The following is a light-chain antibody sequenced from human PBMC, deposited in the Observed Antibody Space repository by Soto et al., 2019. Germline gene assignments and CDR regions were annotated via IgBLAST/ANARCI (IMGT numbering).Light chain of an antibody. CDR3: QQYSNWPQWT. CDR2: RAS. Sequence: EIVMTQPPATLSVSPGERFTLSCRASQSVNNNLAWYQQKPGQAPRLLIYRASTKPTGIPARFSGSGSGTEFTLTISSLQSEDFAVYYCQQYSNWPQWTFGQGTKVDI. V-gene: IGKV3-15*01. J-gene: IGKJ1*01. CDR1: QSVNNN.